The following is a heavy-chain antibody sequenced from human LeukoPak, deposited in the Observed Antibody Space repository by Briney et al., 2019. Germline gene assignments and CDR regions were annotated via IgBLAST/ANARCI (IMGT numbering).Heavy chain of an antibody. V-gene: IGHV3-23*01. CDR3: AKRGVVIRVILVGFHKEANYFDS. Sequence: GGSLRLSCAVSGITLSNYGMSWVRQAPGKGLEWVEGISGSGGSTYYADSVKGRFTVSRDNPKNTLYLQMNSLRAEDTAFYFCAKRGVVIRVILVGFHKEANYFDSWGQGALVTVSS. D-gene: IGHD3-22*01. CDR1: GITLSNYG. CDR2: ISGSGGST. J-gene: IGHJ4*02.